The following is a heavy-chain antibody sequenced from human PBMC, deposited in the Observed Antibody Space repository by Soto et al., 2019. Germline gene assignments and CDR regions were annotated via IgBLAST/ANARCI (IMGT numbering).Heavy chain of an antibody. Sequence: PSETLSLTCSVSGDSISSGSHFWGWIRQPPGKGLEWIGSIFYSGINHYNPSLQSRVTISVDTSKNQFSLKLRSVTAADTAVYYYARHEETVGATGGFDIWGQRTMVPVSS. V-gene: IGHV4-39*01. D-gene: IGHD1-26*01. CDR1: GDSISSGSHF. CDR2: IFYSGIN. J-gene: IGHJ3*02. CDR3: ARHEETVGATGGFDI.